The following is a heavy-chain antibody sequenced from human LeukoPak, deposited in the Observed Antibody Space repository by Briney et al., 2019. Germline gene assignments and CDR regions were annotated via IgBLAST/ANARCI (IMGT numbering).Heavy chain of an antibody. V-gene: IGHV3-33*01. Sequence: GGSLTLSCAASGFTFSSYGMHWVRQAPGKGLEWVAVICYDGSNKYYADSVKGRVAIARDNSKNTLYLQMSSLRAEDTAVYYCARAPDYYYGTGSHQSPSAFDYWGQGTLVTVSS. CDR2: ICYDGSNK. J-gene: IGHJ4*02. CDR1: GFTFSSYG. CDR3: ARAPDYYYGTGSHQSPSAFDY. D-gene: IGHD3-10*01.